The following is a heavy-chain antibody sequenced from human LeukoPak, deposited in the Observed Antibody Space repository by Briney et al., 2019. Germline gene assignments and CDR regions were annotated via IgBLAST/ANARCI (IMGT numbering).Heavy chain of an antibody. CDR2: ISGSGGST. V-gene: IGHV3-23*01. J-gene: IGHJ4*02. CDR1: GFTFSSYA. D-gene: IGHD3-22*01. CDR3: AKVANYYDSSGYWSQSSTYYFDY. Sequence: GSLRLSCAASGFTFSSYAMSWVRQAPGKGLEWVSAISGSGGSTYYADSVKGRFTISRDNSKNTLYLQMNSLRAEDTAVYYCAKVANYYDSSGYWSQSSTYYFDYWGQGTLVTVSS.